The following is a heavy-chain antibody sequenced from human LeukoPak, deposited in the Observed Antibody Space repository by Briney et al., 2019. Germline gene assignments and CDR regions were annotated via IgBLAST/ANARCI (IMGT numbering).Heavy chain of an antibody. CDR2: ISYDGSNK. CDR1: GLTFSSYA. V-gene: IGHV3-30*04. CDR3: AREDHAFDI. J-gene: IGHJ3*02. Sequence: GGSLRLSCAASGLTFSSYAMHWVRQAPGKGLEWVAVISYDGSNKYYADSVKGRFTTYRDNSKNTLYLQMNSLRAEDTAVYYCAREDHAFDIWGQGTMVTVSS.